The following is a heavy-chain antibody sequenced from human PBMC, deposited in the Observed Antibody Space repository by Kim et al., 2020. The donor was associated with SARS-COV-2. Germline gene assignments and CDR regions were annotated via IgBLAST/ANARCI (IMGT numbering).Heavy chain of an antibody. CDR3: AKDINRYNAFDI. D-gene: IGHD5-12*01. V-gene: IGHV3-9*01. J-gene: IGHJ3*02. Sequence: GYGDCVKGRVTIARDNAKNSLYLQMNSLRAEDTALYYCAKDINRYNAFDIWGQGTMVTVSS.